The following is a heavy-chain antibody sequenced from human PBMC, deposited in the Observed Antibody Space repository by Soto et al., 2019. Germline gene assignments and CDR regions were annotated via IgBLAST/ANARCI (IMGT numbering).Heavy chain of an antibody. V-gene: IGHV3-53*01. CDR3: ARDGVAAQYYFDY. CDR2: IYSGGST. Sequence: GGSLRLSFATSGFTVSSNYISWVRQAPGKGLEWVSVIYSGGSTYYADSVKGRFTISRDNSKNTLYLQMNSLRAEDTAVYYCARDGVAAQYYFDYWGQGTLVTVSS. D-gene: IGHD6-13*01. J-gene: IGHJ4*02. CDR1: GFTVSSNY.